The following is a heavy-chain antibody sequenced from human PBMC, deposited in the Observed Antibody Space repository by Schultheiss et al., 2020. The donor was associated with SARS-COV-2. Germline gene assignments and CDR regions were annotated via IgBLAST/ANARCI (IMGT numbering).Heavy chain of an antibody. D-gene: IGHD1-14*01. V-gene: IGHV4-61*08. CDR2: VDDSGST. CDR3: ARGDPGRPYKHYFDN. CDR1: DVSVGSGGNY. Sequence: SETLSLTCSVSDVSVGSGGNYWSWIRQSPGKGLEWLGYVDDSGSTNYSPSLKSRVTISTDRSKNQFSLNLTSVTAADTAMYYCARGDPGRPYKHYFDNWGQGTLVTVSS. J-gene: IGHJ4*02.